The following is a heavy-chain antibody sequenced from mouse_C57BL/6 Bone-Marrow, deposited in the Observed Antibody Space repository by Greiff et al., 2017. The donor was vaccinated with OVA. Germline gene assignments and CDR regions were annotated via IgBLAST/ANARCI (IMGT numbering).Heavy chain of an antibody. Sequence: QVQLQQSGAELVKPGASVKLSCKASGYTFTSYWMHWVKQRPGQGLEWIGMIHPNSGSTNYNEKFKSKATLTVDKSSSTAYMQLSSLTSEDSAVYYCARWDYYGSRRYFDVWGTGTTVTVSS. J-gene: IGHJ1*03. CDR2: IHPNSGST. D-gene: IGHD1-1*01. CDR1: GYTFTSYW. CDR3: ARWDYYGSRRYFDV. V-gene: IGHV1-64*01.